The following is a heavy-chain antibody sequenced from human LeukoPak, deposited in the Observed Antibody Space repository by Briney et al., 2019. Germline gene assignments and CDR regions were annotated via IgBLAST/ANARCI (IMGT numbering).Heavy chain of an antibody. CDR3: AKEIVVVITTTTSTYFDY. CDR1: GFTVSSNY. CDR2: IYSGGST. V-gene: IGHV3-53*01. Sequence: PGGSLRLSCAASGFTVSSNYMSWVRQAPGKGLEWVSVIYSGGSTYYADSVKGRFTISRDNSKNTLYLQMNSLRAEDTAVYYCAKEIVVVITTTTSTYFDYWGQGTLVTVSS. D-gene: IGHD3-22*01. J-gene: IGHJ4*02.